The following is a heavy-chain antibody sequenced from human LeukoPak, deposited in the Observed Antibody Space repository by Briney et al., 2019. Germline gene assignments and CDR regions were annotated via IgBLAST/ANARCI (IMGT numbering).Heavy chain of an antibody. CDR1: GFTFSTYA. J-gene: IGHJ4*02. D-gene: IGHD3-22*01. CDR3: ARALYYYDSSGYYYY. Sequence: GGSLRLSCAASGFTFSTYAMSWVRQAPGKGLEWVSIIYSGGSTYYADSVKGRFTISRDNSKNTLYLQMNSLRAEDTAVYYCARALYYYDSSGYYYYWGQGTLVTVSS. CDR2: IYSGGST. V-gene: IGHV3-66*01.